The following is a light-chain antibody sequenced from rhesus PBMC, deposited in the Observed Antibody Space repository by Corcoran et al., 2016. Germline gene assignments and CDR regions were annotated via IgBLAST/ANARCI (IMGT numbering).Light chain of an antibody. Sequence: DIVLTQSPASLAVSPGPRATITCRASETVSFFGLNLIHWYQQKPGQPPKVLIYQGSNKDTGVPGRFSGSGSGTDFTLTIKPVEADDAADYYCLQTKNFPWTFGQGTKVEIK. CDR3: LQTKNFPWT. J-gene: IGKJ1*01. CDR1: ETVSFFGLNL. V-gene: IGKV7-13*02. CDR2: QGS.